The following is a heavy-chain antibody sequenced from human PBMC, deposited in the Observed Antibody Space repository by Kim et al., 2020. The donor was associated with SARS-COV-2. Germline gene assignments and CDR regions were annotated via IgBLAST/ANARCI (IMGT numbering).Heavy chain of an antibody. CDR1: GYTFTNYV. D-gene: IGHD3-10*01. Sequence: ASVKVSCKASGYTFTNYVMHWVRQAPGQSLEWLGWINVGSGKTKSSEKVQDRVSITRDTSANTAYMEVSSLRSEDTAVYYCARAYSSGSYSNWFDPWGQGPLVTVSS. V-gene: IGHV1-3*01. CDR3: ARAYSSGSYSNWFDP. J-gene: IGHJ5*02. CDR2: INVGSGKT.